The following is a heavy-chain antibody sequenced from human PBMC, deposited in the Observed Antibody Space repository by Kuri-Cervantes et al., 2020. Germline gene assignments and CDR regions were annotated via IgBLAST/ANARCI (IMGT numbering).Heavy chain of an antibody. CDR1: GFTFSSYA. V-gene: IGHV3-30-3*01. D-gene: IGHD3-3*01. CDR3: AREDYDFWSGYRYYGMDV. Sequence: GESLKISCAASGFTFSSYAMHWVRQAPGKGLEWVAVISYDGSNRYYADSVKGRFTISRDNSKNTLYLQMNSLRAGDTAVYYCAREDYDFWSGYRYYGMDVWGQGTTVTVSS. CDR2: ISYDGSNR. J-gene: IGHJ6*02.